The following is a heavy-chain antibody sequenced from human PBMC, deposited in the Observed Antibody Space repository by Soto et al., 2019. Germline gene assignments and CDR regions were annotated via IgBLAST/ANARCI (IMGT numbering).Heavy chain of an antibody. CDR1: GGSISSSNYY. CDR2: IYYSGST. V-gene: IGHV4-39*01. D-gene: IGHD1-26*01. CDR3: KRHSTHLSGDD. J-gene: IGHJ6*02. Sequence: SETLSLTCTVSGGSISSSNYYWAWIRQSPGKGLEWIASIYYSGSTYYNPSLKSRVTISADTSKNQFSLKLSSVTAADTAIYYCKRHSTHLSGDDWGQGNTVTVSS.